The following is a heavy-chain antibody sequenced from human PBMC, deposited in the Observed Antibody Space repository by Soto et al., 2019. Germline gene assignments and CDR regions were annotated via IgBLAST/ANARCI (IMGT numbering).Heavy chain of an antibody. CDR3: ARGSLTSYYDFWSGRPEFVVY. J-gene: IGHJ4*02. V-gene: IGHV3-74*01. D-gene: IGHD3-3*01. Sequence: PGGSLRLSCAASGFTFSSYWMHWVRQAPGKRLVWVSRINSDGSSTSYADSVKGRFTISRDNAKNTLYLQMNSLRAEDTAVYYCARGSLTSYYDFWSGRPEFVVYWGQGTLVTVSS. CDR2: INSDGSST. CDR1: GFTFSSYW.